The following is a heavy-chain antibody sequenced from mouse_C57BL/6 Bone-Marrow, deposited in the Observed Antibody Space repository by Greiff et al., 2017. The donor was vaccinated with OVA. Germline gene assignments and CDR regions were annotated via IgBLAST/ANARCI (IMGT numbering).Heavy chain of an antibody. CDR1: GFSFNTYA. V-gene: IGHV10-1*01. CDR3: VRCLWDYAWFAY. D-gene: IGHD2-4*01. J-gene: IGHJ3*01. Sequence: EVKVVESGGGLVQPKGSLKLSCAASGFSFNTYAMNWVRQAPGKGLEWVARIRSKSNNYATYYADSVKDRFTISRDDSESMLYLQMNNLKTEDTALYYCVRCLWDYAWFAYWGQGTLVTVSA. CDR2: IRSKSNNYAT.